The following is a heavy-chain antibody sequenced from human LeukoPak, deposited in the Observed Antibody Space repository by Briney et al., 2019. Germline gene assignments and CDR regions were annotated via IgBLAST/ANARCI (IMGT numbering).Heavy chain of an antibody. Sequence: SETLSLTCTVSGDSISSSSYYWGWIPQPPGKGLKWLGSIYYSGTTYYNPSLKSRVTISVDTSKNQFSLKLSSVTAADTAVYYCASEHYDFWSGYLTPPSDYWGQGTLVTVSS. CDR3: ASEHYDFWSGYLTPPSDY. V-gene: IGHV4-39*01. CDR2: IYYSGTT. CDR1: GDSISSSSYY. J-gene: IGHJ4*02. D-gene: IGHD3-3*01.